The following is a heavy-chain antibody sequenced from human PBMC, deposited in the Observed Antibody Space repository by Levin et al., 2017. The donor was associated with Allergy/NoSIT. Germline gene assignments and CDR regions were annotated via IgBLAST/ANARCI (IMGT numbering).Heavy chain of an antibody. V-gene: IGHV3-13*01. Sequence: SCVASGFTFSDHDIHWVRQAPGKGLEWVSGAGTMGDTYYADSVRGRFTISRENDNSSVYLQMNRLRDDDTAVYYCARGRTYMSRGYGDYWGPGILVVVSS. J-gene: IGHJ4*02. D-gene: IGHD3-16*01. CDR2: AGTMGDT. CDR3: ARGRTYMSRGYGDY. CDR1: GFTFSDHD.